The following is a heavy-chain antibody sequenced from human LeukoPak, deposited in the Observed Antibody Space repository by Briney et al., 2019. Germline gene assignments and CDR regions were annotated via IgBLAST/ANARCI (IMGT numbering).Heavy chain of an antibody. CDR1: GFTFSSYW. J-gene: IGHJ4*02. CDR3: ARDKLLFYY. D-gene: IGHD2-15*01. CDR2: IKQDGSEK. Sequence: PGGSLRLSCAASGFTFSSYWVSWVRQAPGKGLEWVANIKQDGSEKYYVDSVKGRFTISRDNAKNSLYLQMNSLRVEDTAVYYCARDKLLFYYWGQGTLVTVSS. V-gene: IGHV3-7*01.